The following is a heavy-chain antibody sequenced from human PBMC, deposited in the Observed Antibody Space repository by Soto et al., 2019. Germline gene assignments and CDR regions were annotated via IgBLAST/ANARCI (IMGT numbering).Heavy chain of an antibody. Sequence: SETLSLTCTVSGGSISSCGYYWSWIRQRPGKGLEWIGYIYYSGSTYYNPSLKSRVTISVDTSKNQFSLKLSSVTAADTAVYYCARADPSGGLQLTDFDYWGQGTLVTVSS. J-gene: IGHJ4*02. CDR1: GGSISSCGYY. CDR3: ARADPSGGLQLTDFDY. D-gene: IGHD5-18*01. V-gene: IGHV4-31*03. CDR2: IYYSGST.